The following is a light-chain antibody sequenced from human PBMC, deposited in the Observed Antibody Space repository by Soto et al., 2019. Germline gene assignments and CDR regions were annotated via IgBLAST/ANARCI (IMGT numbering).Light chain of an antibody. CDR3: QQRSTRPPWT. CDR1: QSVSSY. Sequence: EIVLTQSPATLSLSPGERATLSCRASQSVSSYLAWYQQKPGQAPRLLIYDVSNRATGIPARFSASGSGTDFTLTISSLEPEDFAVYYCQQRSTRPPWTFGQGTKVEI. CDR2: DVS. J-gene: IGKJ1*01. V-gene: IGKV3-11*01.